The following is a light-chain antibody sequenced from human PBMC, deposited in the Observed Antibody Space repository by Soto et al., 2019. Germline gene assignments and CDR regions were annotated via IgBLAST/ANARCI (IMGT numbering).Light chain of an antibody. Sequence: EIVLTQSPGSLSLSPGERATLSCRASQSISSSYLAWYQHKPGQAPRPLIYGAFNRATGIPDRFSGSGSATDFTLTISRLEPEDFAVYYCQHYGSSPLFTFGPGTKVDIK. CDR1: QSISSSY. CDR3: QHYGSSPLFT. CDR2: GAF. J-gene: IGKJ3*01. V-gene: IGKV3-20*01.